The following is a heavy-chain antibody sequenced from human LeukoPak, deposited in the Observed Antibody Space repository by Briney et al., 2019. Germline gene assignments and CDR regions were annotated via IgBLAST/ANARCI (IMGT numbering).Heavy chain of an antibody. CDR2: IYYSGST. CDR3: ARTRRGGWFDP. J-gene: IGHJ5*02. CDR1: GVSFSNYY. D-gene: IGHD3-10*01. Sequence: SETLSLTCAVSGVSFSNYYWCWIRQSPGKGLEWIGYIYYSGSTNYNPSLKSRVTISVDTSKNQFSLKLSSVTAADTAVYYCARTRRGGWFDPWGQGTLVTVSS. V-gene: IGHV4-59*01.